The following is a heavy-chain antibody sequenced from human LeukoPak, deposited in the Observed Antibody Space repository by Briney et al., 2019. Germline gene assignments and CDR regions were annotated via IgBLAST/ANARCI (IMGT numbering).Heavy chain of an antibody. V-gene: IGHV3-74*01. CDR2: ISGDGRST. J-gene: IGHJ4*02. D-gene: IGHD1-26*01. CDR1: GFTFSSNW. Sequence: VGSLRLSCAASGFTFSSNWMHWVRQAPGQGLVWVSRISGDGRSTSYADSVKGRFTISRDNAKNTLYLQMNSLRSEDTAVYYCARAPWELDDWGQGTLVSVSS. CDR3: ARAPWELDD.